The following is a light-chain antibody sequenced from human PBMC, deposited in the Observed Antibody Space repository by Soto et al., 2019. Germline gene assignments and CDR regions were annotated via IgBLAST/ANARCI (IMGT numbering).Light chain of an antibody. CDR2: AAS. Sequence: DIQMTQSPSSLSASVGDRVTITCQASQSISSYLNWYQQKPGKGPKVLIYAASSLQSGVPSRFSGSGSGTAFTLTISSLQPEDFATYYCQQTYSTPPITFGQGTRLEIK. J-gene: IGKJ5*01. CDR3: QQTYSTPPIT. V-gene: IGKV1-39*01. CDR1: QSISSY.